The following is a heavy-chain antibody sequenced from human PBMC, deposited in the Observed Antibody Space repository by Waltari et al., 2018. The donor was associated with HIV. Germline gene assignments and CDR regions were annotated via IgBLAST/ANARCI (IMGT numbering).Heavy chain of an antibody. J-gene: IGHJ4*02. CDR2: IYHSGST. CDR1: GGSLSSRHW. D-gene: IGHD3-10*01. V-gene: IGHV4-4*02. Sequence: QVQLQESGPGLVKPSGTLSLTCAVSGGSLSSRHWWRWFRQPPGKGLEWIGEIYHSGSTNDNPSLKSRVTISVDKSKNQFSLKLSSVTAADTAVYYCARSDMVRGASGGAFDYWGQGTLVTVSS. CDR3: ARSDMVRGASGGAFDY.